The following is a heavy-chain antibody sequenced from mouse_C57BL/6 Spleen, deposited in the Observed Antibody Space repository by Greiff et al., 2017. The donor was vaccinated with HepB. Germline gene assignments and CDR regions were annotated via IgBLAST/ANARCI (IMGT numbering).Heavy chain of an antibody. CDR3: AREGQRRLRFAY. V-gene: IGHV1-82*01. CDR2: IYPGDGDT. D-gene: IGHD3-2*02. J-gene: IGHJ3*01. CDR1: GYAFSSSW. Sequence: VKLQESGPELVKPGASVKISCKASGYAFSSSWMNWVKQRPGKGLEWIGRIYPGDGDTNYNGKFKGKATLTADKSSSTAYMQLSSLTSEDSAVYFCAREGQRRLRFAYWGQGTLVTVSA.